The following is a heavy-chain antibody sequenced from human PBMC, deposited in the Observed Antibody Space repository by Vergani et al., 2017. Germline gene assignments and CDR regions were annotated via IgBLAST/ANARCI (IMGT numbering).Heavy chain of an antibody. CDR3: ARAYDPKGIAALSYYYYYYMDV. CDR1: GFTFSSYA. Sequence: QVQLVESGGGVVQPGRSLRLSCAASGFTFSSYAMHWVRQAPGKGLEWVAVISYDGSNKYYADSVKGRFTISRDNSKNTLYLQMNSLRAEDTAVYYCARAYDPKGIAALSYYYYYYMDVWGKGTTVTVSS. V-gene: IGHV3-30-3*01. J-gene: IGHJ6*03. CDR2: ISYDGSNK. D-gene: IGHD6-13*01.